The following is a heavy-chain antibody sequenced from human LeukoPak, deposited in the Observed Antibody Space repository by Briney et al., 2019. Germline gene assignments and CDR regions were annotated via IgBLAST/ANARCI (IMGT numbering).Heavy chain of an antibody. Sequence: ASVKVSCKASGYTFTGYYMHWVRQAPGQGLEWMGRINPNSGGTNYAQKFQGRVTMTRDTSISTAYMEPSRLRSDDTAVYYCARGSYYYDSSGYYHYWGQGTLSPSPQ. D-gene: IGHD3-22*01. J-gene: IGHJ4*02. CDR1: GYTFTGYY. CDR3: ARGSYYYDSSGYYHY. V-gene: IGHV1-2*06. CDR2: INPNSGGT.